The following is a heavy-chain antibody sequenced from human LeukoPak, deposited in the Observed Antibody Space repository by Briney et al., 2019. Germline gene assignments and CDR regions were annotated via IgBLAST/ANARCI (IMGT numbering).Heavy chain of an antibody. J-gene: IGHJ4*02. V-gene: IGHV3-43*02. D-gene: IGHD3-16*02. CDR1: GSTLDDYG. CDR2: ITGDGGRA. Sequence: GGSLRVSCAASGSTLDDYGIHWVRQAPGKGLEWVSLITGDGGRAYYGDSVKGRFTVSRDNSKKSLFLLMNSLRAEDTALYYCAKDNPVISIWGQGTLVTVSS. CDR3: AKDNPVISI.